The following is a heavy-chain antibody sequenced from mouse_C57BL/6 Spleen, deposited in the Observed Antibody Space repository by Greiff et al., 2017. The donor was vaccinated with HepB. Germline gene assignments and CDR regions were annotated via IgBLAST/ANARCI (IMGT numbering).Heavy chain of an antibody. Sequence: EVQLQQSGPELVKPGASVKISCKASGYTFTDYYMNWVKQSHGKSLEWIGDINPNNGGTSYNQKFKGKATLTVDKSSSTAYMELRSLTSEDSAVYYCARPVRGIYDPLYAMDYWGQGTSVTVSS. J-gene: IGHJ4*01. CDR3: ARPVRGIYDPLYAMDY. CDR1: GYTFTDYY. CDR2: INPNNGGT. D-gene: IGHD2-3*01. V-gene: IGHV1-26*01.